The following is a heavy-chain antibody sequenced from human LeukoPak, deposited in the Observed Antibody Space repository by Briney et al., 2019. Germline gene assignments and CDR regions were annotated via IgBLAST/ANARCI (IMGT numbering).Heavy chain of an antibody. D-gene: IGHD2-15*01. CDR3: ARVRSGLHMDV. Sequence: GGSLRLSCAVSGFTFSSYEMNWVRQAPGKGLEWVSYVSSRGTTIYYVDSVKGRFTISRDNATNSLYLQMNSLRAEDTALYYCARVRSGLHMDVWGQGTTVTVSS. CDR2: VSSRGTTI. CDR1: GFTFSSYE. V-gene: IGHV3-48*03. J-gene: IGHJ6*02.